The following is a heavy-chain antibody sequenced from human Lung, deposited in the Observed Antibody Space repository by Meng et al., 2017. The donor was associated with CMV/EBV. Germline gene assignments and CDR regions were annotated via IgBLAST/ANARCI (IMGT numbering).Heavy chain of an antibody. Sequence: SGFTFSSYWMHWVRQAPGKGLVWVSRIKSDGSSTSYADSVKGRFTISRDNAENTLYLQMNSLRAEDTAVYYCARAYDSSGYLNWFDPWGQGTLVTVSS. CDR3: ARAYDSSGYLNWFDP. D-gene: IGHD3-22*01. V-gene: IGHV3-74*01. J-gene: IGHJ5*02. CDR1: GFTFSSYW. CDR2: IKSDGSST.